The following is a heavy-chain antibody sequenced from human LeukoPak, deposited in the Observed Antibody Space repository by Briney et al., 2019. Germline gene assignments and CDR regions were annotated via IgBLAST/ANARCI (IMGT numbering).Heavy chain of an antibody. V-gene: IGHV4-59*01. CDR1: GGSLSSYY. CDR2: IYSSGSS. CDR3: ARGTYGSGSYYTYYYYYYMDV. J-gene: IGHJ6*03. Sequence: PSETLSLTCTVSGGSLSSYYWSWIRQPPGKGLEWIGYIYSSGSSNYHPSLKSRVTISVDTSKNQFSLKLSSVTAADTAVYYCARGTYGSGSYYTYYYYYYMDVWGKGTTVTISS. D-gene: IGHD3-10*01.